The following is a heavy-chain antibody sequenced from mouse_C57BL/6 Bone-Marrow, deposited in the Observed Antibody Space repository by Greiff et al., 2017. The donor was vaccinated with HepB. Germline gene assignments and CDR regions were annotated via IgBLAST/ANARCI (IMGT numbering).Heavy chain of an antibody. D-gene: IGHD1-1*01. CDR1: GYTFTDYE. CDR2: IDPETGGT. J-gene: IGHJ3*01. CDR3: TRTRYYYGSSDYFDY. V-gene: IGHV1-15*01. Sequence: QVQLQQSGAELVRPGASVTLSCKASGYTFTDYEMHWVKQTPVHGLEWIGAIDPETGGTAYNQKFKGKAILTADKSSSTAYMELRSLTSEDSAVYYCTRTRYYYGSSDYFDYWGQGTLVTVSA.